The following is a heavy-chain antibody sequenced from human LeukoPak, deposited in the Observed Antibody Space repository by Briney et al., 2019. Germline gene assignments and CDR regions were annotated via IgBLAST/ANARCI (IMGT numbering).Heavy chain of an antibody. Sequence: SETLSLTCAVYGGSFSGYYWSWIRQPPGKGLEWIGEINHSGTTNYNPSLKSRATMSVDTSKNHFSLNLNSVTAADTAVYYCARGDSTNQDGDYYGLDVWGQGTTVTVSS. CDR3: ARGDSTNQDGDYYGLDV. V-gene: IGHV4-34*01. J-gene: IGHJ6*02. D-gene: IGHD5/OR15-5a*01. CDR1: GGSFSGYY. CDR2: INHSGTT.